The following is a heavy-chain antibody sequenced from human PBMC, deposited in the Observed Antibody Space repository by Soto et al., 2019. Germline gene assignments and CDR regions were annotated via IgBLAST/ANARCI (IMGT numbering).Heavy chain of an antibody. Sequence: GESLKISCKGSGYSFTSYWIGWVRQMPGKGLEWMGIIYPGDSDTRYSPSFQGQVTISADKSISTAYLQWSSLKASDTAMYYCARKGTAMADYYYYGMDVWGQGTTVTVS. CDR3: ARKGTAMADYYYYGMDV. D-gene: IGHD5-18*01. J-gene: IGHJ6*02. V-gene: IGHV5-51*01. CDR2: IYPGDSDT. CDR1: GYSFTSYW.